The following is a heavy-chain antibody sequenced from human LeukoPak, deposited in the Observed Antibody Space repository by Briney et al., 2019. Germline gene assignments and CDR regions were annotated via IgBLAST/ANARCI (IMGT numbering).Heavy chain of an antibody. Sequence: PGGSLTLSCAASGFTFSSYWMHWVRQPPGKGLVWVSRISGDGTTTYADSVKGRFTISRDNAKNTLLLQMNSLRAEDTAVYYCARRNPELGKSYDYWGQGTLVTVSS. J-gene: IGHJ4*02. CDR1: GFTFSSYW. D-gene: IGHD7-27*01. CDR3: ARRNPELGKSYDY. V-gene: IGHV3-74*01. CDR2: ISGDGTT.